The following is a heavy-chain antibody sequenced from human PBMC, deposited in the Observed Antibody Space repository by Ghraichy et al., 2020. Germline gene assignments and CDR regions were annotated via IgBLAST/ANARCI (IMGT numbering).Heavy chain of an antibody. CDR2: IKQDGSEK. J-gene: IGHJ6*02. CDR3: AREGSGGPLEWLLWDYYYYYGMDV. Sequence: GASLRLSCAASGFTFSSYWMSWVRQAPGKGLEWVANIKQDGSEKYYVDSVKGRFTISRDNAKNSLYLQMNSLRAEDTAVYYCAREGSGGPLEWLLWDYYYYYGMDVWVQGTTVTVSS. D-gene: IGHD3-3*01. CDR1: GFTFSSYW. V-gene: IGHV3-7*01.